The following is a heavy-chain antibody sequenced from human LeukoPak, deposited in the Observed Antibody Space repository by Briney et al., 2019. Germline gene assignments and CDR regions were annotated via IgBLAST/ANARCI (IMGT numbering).Heavy chain of an antibody. V-gene: IGHV4-59*01. CDR1: GGSISSYY. J-gene: IGHJ6*02. CDR2: IYYSGST. D-gene: IGHD6-13*01. CDR3: ATSAAAGTDYYYYGLDV. Sequence: PSETLSLTCTVSGGSISSYYWSWIRQPSGKGLEWIGYIYYSGSTNYNPSLKSRVTISVDTSKNQFSLKLSSVTAADTAVYYCATSAAAGTDYYYYGLDVWGQGTTVTVSS.